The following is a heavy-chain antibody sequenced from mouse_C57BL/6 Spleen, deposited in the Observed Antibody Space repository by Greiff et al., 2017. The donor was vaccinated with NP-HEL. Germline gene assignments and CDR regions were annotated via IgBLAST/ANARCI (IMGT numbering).Heavy chain of an antibody. CDR1: GFTFSSYA. CDR2: ISDGGSYT. V-gene: IGHV5-4*01. CDR3: ARDGYSSWYFDV. J-gene: IGHJ1*03. D-gene: IGHD2-3*01. Sequence: EVQLVESGGGLVKPGGSLKLSCAASGFTFSSYAMSWVRQTPEKRLEWVATISDGGSYTYYPDNVKGRFTISRDNAKNNLYLQMSHLKSEDTAMYYCARDGYSSWYFDVWGTGTTVTVSS.